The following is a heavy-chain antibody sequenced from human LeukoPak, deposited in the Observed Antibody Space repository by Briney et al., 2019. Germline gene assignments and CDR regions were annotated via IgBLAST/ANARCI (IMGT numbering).Heavy chain of an antibody. CDR3: ARDPDSGSFDY. Sequence: SETLSLTCTVSGGSISSCYWSRIRQPAGKGLGWIGRIYTSGSTNYNPSLKSRVTMSVDTSKNQFSLKLSSVTAADTAVYYCARDPDSGSFDYWGQGTLVTVSS. J-gene: IGHJ4*02. CDR1: GGSISSCY. CDR2: IYTSGST. V-gene: IGHV4-4*07. D-gene: IGHD1-26*01.